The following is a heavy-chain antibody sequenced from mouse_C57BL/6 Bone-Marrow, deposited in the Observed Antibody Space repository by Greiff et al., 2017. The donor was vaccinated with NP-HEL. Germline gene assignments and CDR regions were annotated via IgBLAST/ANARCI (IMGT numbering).Heavy chain of an antibody. D-gene: IGHD2-12*01. CDR2: ISSGSSTI. Sequence: EVQRVESGGGLVKPGGSLKLSCAASGFTFSDYGMHWVRQAPEKGLEWVAYISSGSSTIYYADTVKGRFTISRGNAKNTLFLQMTSLRSEDTAMYYCARRYRGLYYYAMDYWGQGTSVTVSS. CDR3: ARRYRGLYYYAMDY. CDR1: GFTFSDYG. J-gene: IGHJ4*01. V-gene: IGHV5-17*01.